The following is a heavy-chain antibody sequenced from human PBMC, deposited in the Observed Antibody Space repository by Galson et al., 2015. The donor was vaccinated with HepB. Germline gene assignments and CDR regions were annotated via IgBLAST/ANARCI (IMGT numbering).Heavy chain of an antibody. Sequence: SLRLSCAASGFTFSDYYMSWIRQAPGKGLEWVSYISSSSSYTNYADSVKGRFTISRDNSKNTPYLQMNSLRAEDTAVYYCARDDRITMVRGVDAFDIWGQGTMVTVSS. V-gene: IGHV3-11*06. D-gene: IGHD3-10*01. CDR2: ISSSSSYT. CDR3: ARDDRITMVRGVDAFDI. CDR1: GFTFSDYY. J-gene: IGHJ3*02.